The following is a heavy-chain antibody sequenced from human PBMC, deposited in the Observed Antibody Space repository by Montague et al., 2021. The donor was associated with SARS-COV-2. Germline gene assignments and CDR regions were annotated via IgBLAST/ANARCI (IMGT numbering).Heavy chain of an antibody. CDR2: INHSGST. V-gene: IGHV4-34*01. Sequence: SETLSLTCVVYGGSFSGYYWSWIRQPPGKGLEWIGEINHSGSTYYNPSLKSRVTISVDTSKKQFSLRLNSVTAADTAVYYCARGGGYSYGALDYWGQGTLVTVSS. J-gene: IGHJ4*02. CDR3: ARGGGYSYGALDY. CDR1: GGSFSGYY. D-gene: IGHD5-18*01.